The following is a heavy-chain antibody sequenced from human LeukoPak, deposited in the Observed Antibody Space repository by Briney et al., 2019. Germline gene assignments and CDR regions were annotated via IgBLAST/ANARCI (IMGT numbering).Heavy chain of an antibody. J-gene: IGHJ4*02. CDR3: VRDLILVWTPGDDFDF. CDR1: GFAFSAYW. D-gene: IGHD3-16*01. Sequence: GGSLRLSCAASGFAFSAYWMNWVRQAPGKGLECISRKNEDATTITYADSVKGRFIISRDNSKKSLYLQMNNLRAEDTAVYYCVRDLILVWTPGDDFDFWGQGTLVIVSS. CDR2: KNEDATTI. V-gene: IGHV3-74*01.